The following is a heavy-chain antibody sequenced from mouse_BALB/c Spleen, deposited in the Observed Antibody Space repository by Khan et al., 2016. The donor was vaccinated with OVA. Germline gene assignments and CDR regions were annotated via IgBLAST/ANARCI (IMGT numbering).Heavy chain of an antibody. D-gene: IGHD1-1*01. J-gene: IGHJ4*01. CDR2: IGPGSSNA. Sequence: DLVKPGASVKLSCKASGYTFTSYWINWIKQRPGQGLEWIGRIGPGSSNAYYNDMFKDKATLPVDKSSNTAYIQISSLSSEDSAVYFYAKENYYGRSCYAMDYWGQGTSVTVSA. CDR1: GYTFTSYW. V-gene: IGHV1S41*01. CDR3: AKENYYGRSCYAMDY.